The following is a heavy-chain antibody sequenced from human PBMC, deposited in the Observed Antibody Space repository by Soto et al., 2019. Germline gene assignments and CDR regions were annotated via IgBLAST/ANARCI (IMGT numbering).Heavy chain of an antibody. CDR1: GYSFTSYW. CDR2: IYPGDSDT. J-gene: IGHJ6*04. D-gene: IGHD6-13*01. V-gene: IGHV5-51*01. CDR3: ARTSAAGKYYYGMDV. Sequence: PGESLKISCKGSGYSFTSYWIGWVRQMPGKGLEWMGIIYPGDSDTRYSPSFQGQVTISADKSISTAYLQWSSLKASDTAMYYCARTSAAGKYYYGMDVWGKGTTVTVP.